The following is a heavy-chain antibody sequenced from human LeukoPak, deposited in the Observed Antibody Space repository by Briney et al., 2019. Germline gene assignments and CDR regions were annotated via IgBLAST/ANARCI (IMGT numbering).Heavy chain of an antibody. Sequence: PGGSLRLSCAASGFTFSSYGMHWVRQAPGKGLEWVAVIWYDGSNKYYADSVKGGFTISRDNSKNTLYLQMNSMRAEDTAVYYCARGGSGRVGIIDYWGQGTLVTVSS. CDR1: GFTFSSYG. J-gene: IGHJ4*02. D-gene: IGHD6-19*01. V-gene: IGHV3-33*01. CDR2: IWYDGSNK. CDR3: ARGGSGRVGIIDY.